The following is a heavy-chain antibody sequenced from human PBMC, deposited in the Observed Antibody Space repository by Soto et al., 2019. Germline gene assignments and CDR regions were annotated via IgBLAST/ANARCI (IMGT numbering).Heavy chain of an antibody. Sequence: QVQLVESGGGVVQPGRSLRLSCVASGFTFSSYGMHWVRQAPGKGLEWVAVTWYDGSNKYYADSVKGRFTISRVNSKNTLYLQMNSLRAEDTAVYYCARDSSVTHFDYWGQGTLVTVSS. V-gene: IGHV3-33*01. CDR1: GFTFSSYG. CDR2: TWYDGSNK. J-gene: IGHJ4*02. CDR3: ARDSSVTHFDY. D-gene: IGHD4-17*01.